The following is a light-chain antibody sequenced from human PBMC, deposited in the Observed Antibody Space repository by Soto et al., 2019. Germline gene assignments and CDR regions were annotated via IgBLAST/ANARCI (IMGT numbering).Light chain of an antibody. J-gene: IGKJ5*01. CDR3: HQFNSYPQIT. V-gene: IGKV1-13*02. CDR2: DAS. Sequence: AIQLTQSPSSLSASVGDRVTITCRASQGISSALAWYQQKPGKAPKLLIYDASSLERWVPSRFNGSGSGTDFTLTISSLQPEDFSTYYCHQFNSYPQITSGHGTRLEI. CDR1: QGISSA.